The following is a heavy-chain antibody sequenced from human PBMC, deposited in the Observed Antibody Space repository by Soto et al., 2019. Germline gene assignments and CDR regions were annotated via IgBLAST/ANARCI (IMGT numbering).Heavy chain of an antibody. CDR2: INTGNGDT. CDR1: GYASITYA. CDR3: ARGITLPTPLDY. Sequence: ASVKVSCKASGYASITYAIHWVRQAPGQSLEWMGWINTGNGDTKFSQKFQGRVTITRDTSASTAYMELSSLRSEDTAVYYCARGITLPTPLDYWGQGTLVTVSS. J-gene: IGHJ4*02. D-gene: IGHD1-20*01. V-gene: IGHV1-3*04.